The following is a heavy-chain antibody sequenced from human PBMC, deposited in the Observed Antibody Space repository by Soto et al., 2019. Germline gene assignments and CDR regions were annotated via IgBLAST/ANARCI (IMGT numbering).Heavy chain of an antibody. CDR2: IDPSDSYT. D-gene: IGHD3-22*01. J-gene: IGHJ6*02. Sequence: PGESLKISCKGSGYSFTSYWISWVRQMPGKGLEWMGRIDPSDSYTNYSPSFQGHVTISADKSISTAYLQWSSLKASDTAMYYCASNYDSSGYSNYYYGMDVWGQGTTVTV. CDR3: ASNYDSSGYSNYYYGMDV. V-gene: IGHV5-10-1*01. CDR1: GYSFTSYW.